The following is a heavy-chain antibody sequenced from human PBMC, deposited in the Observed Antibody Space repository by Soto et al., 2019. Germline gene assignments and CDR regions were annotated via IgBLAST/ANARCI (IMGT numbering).Heavy chain of an antibody. CDR2: IYPGDSDT. D-gene: IGHD2-15*01. CDR1: GYSFTSYW. V-gene: IGHV5-51*01. J-gene: IGHJ4*02. Sequence: SGYSFTSYWIGWVRQMPGKGLEWMGIIYPGDSDTRYSPSFQGQVTISADKSISTAYLQWSSLKASDTAMYYCARRPLGYCSGGSCYSGYFDYWGQGTLVTVSS. CDR3: ARRPLGYCSGGSCYSGYFDY.